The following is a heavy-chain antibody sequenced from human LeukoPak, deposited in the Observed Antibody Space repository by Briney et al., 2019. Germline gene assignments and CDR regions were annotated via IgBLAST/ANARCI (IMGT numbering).Heavy chain of an antibody. V-gene: IGHV3-23*01. J-gene: IGHJ4*02. Sequence: GGSLRLSCAASAFAFRSYAMSWVRQAGGKGLEWVSAISGSGGSTYYADSVKGRFTISRDNSKNTLYLQMSSLRAEDTAVYYCAKPKDNSLYRFDYWGQGTLVTISS. CDR3: AKPKDNSLYRFDY. CDR1: AFAFRSYA. D-gene: IGHD1-20*01. CDR2: ISGSGGST.